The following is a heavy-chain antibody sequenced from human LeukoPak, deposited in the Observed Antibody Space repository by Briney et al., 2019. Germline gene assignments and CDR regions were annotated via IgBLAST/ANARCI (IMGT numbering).Heavy chain of an antibody. V-gene: IGHV3-21*01. CDR2: ISSSSSYI. CDR1: GFTFSSYS. CDR3: ARDRAQWLVRSYFDY. Sequence: KTGGSLRLSCAASGFTFSSYSMNWVRQAPGKGLEWVSSISSSSSYIYYADSVKGRFTISRDNAKNSLYLQMNSLRAEDTAVYYCARDRAQWLVRSYFDYWGQGTLVTVSS. J-gene: IGHJ4*02. D-gene: IGHD6-19*01.